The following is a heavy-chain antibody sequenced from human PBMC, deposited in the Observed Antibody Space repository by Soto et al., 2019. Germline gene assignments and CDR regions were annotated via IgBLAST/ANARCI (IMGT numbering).Heavy chain of an antibody. V-gene: IGHV1-24*01. J-gene: IGHJ6*02. CDR3: ATGLSSWYDPPYYGMDV. Sequence: GASVKVSCKVSGYTLTELSMHWVRQAPGKGLEWMGGFDPEDGETIYAQKFQGRVTMTEDTSTDTAYMELSSLRSEDTAVYYCATGLSSWYDPPYYGMDVWGQGTTVTVSS. CDR2: FDPEDGET. D-gene: IGHD6-13*01. CDR1: GYTLTELS.